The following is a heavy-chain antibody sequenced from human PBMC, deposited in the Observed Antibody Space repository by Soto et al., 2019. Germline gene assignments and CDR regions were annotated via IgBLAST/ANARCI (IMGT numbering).Heavy chain of an antibody. V-gene: IGHV3-33*01. CDR3: ARDLAVFPPFYCSSTSCPGVFDI. CDR2: IWYDGSNK. D-gene: IGHD2-2*01. CDR1: GSTFSSYG. Sequence: GGSLRLSCAASGSTFSSYGMHWVRQAPGKGLEWVAVIWYDGSNKYYADSVKGRFTISRDNSKNTLYLQMNSLRAEDTAVYYCARDLAVFPPFYCSSTSCPGVFDIWGQGTMVTVSS. J-gene: IGHJ3*02.